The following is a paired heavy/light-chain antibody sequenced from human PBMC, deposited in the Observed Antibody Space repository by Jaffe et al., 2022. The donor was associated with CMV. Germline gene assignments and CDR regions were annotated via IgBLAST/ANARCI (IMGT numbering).Heavy chain of an antibody. J-gene: IGHJ4*02. CDR1: GGSISSYF. V-gene: IGHV4-59*08. CDR2: IYNGERT. CDR3: AWQSPRGGY. D-gene: IGHD1-26*01. Sequence: QVQLQQSGPGLVKPSETLSLTCTVSGGSISSYFWSWIRQPPGKGLEWIGYIYNGERTFYNSSLKSRVTISVDTSRNQFSLKLSSLTAADTAVYYCAWQSPRGGYWGQGTLVTVSS.
Light chain of an antibody. V-gene: IGLV7-46*01. CDR3: LLSYTGARE. CDR1: TGDVTSGHY. CDR2: DTS. Sequence: QAVATQEPSLTVSPGGTVTLTCAASTGDVTSGHYPYWFQQKPGQAPRTLIYDTSNKHSWTPARFSGSLLGGKAALTLSGAQPEDEGDYYCLLSYTGAREFGGGTKLTVL. J-gene: IGLJ3*02.